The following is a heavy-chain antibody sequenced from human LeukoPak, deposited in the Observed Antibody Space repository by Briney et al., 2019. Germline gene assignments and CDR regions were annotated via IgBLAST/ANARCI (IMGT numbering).Heavy chain of an antibody. CDR1: GDTFNNYI. Sequence: SVKVSCKASGDTFNNYIITWVRQAPGQGLEWMGGVMPLFNTPNYAQKFQGRITIITDASTHTSYMELRSLRSEDTAVYSCARVDRHHFYMDVWGKGTTVTVSS. J-gene: IGHJ6*03. D-gene: IGHD1-14*01. CDR3: ARVDRHHFYMDV. CDR2: VMPLFNTP. V-gene: IGHV1-69*05.